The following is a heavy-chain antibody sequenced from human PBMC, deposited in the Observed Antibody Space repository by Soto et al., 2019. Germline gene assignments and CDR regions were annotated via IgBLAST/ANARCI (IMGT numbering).Heavy chain of an antibody. CDR1: GYTFTSYY. V-gene: IGHV1-46*01. D-gene: IGHD2-15*01. CDR3: ARDLSVVVAATLYRWFDP. J-gene: IGHJ5*02. CDR2: INPSGGST. Sequence: QVQLVQSGAEVKKPGASVKVSCKASGYTFTSYYMHWVRQAPGQGLEWMGIINPSGGSTSYAQKFQGRVTLTRDTSTSTVYMELSSLRSEDTAVYYCARDLSVVVAATLYRWFDPWGQGTLVTVSS.